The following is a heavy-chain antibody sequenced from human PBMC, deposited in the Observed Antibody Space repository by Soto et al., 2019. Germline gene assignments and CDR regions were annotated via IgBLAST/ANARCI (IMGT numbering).Heavy chain of an antibody. CDR2: IKQDGSEK. J-gene: IGHJ6*02. D-gene: IGHD3-3*01. V-gene: IGHV3-7*03. Sequence: HPGGSLRLSCAASGFTFSSYWMSWVRQAPGKGLEWVANIKQDGSEKYYVDSVKGRFTISRDNAKNSLYLQMNSLRAEDTAVYYCAREVLEWLRPFYGMDVWGQGTTVTVS. CDR3: AREVLEWLRPFYGMDV. CDR1: GFTFSSYW.